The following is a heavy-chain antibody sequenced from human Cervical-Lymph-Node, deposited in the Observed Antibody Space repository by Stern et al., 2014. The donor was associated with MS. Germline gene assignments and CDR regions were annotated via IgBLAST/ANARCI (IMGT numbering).Heavy chain of an antibody. CDR2: IIPIVGTA. CDR1: GGTFSSYA. D-gene: IGHD3-22*01. V-gene: IGHV1-69*01. CDR3: ARGGEGYDSSGYYFDYFDY. J-gene: IGHJ4*02. Sequence: QVQLVESGAEVKKPGSSVKVSCKASGGTFSSYAISWVRQAPGQGLEWMGGIIPIVGTANYAQKFQGRVTITADESTSTAYMELSSLRSEDTSVYYCARGGEGYDSSGYYFDYFDYWGQGTLVTVSS.